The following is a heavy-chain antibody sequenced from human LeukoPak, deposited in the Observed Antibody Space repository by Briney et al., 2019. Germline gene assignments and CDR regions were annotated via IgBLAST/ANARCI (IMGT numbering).Heavy chain of an antibody. J-gene: IGHJ5*02. V-gene: IGHV4-39*07. CDR2: IYYSGST. CDR3: ARVVIAAAGNWFDP. CDR1: GGSISSSSYY. Sequence: SETLSLTCTVSGGSISSSSYYWGWIRQPPGKGLEWIGSIYYSGSTYYNPSLKSRVTMSVDTSKNQFSLKLSSVTAADTAVYYCARVVIAAAGNWFDPWGQGTLVTVSS. D-gene: IGHD6-13*01.